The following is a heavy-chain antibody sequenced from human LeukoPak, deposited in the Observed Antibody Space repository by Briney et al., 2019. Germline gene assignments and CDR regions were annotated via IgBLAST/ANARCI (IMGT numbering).Heavy chain of an antibody. V-gene: IGHV3-7*01. CDR1: GFTFTCYW. CDR2: IKPDGSEK. J-gene: IGHJ4*02. D-gene: IGHD6-19*01. Sequence: GGSLRLCCAAAGFTFTCYWMNLVRQAPGEGLEWVANIKPDGSEKYYVDSVKGRFTISRDNAKNSLYLQMNSLRAEDTAVYYCARGGAGHSSGWYASYYWGQGTLVTVSS. CDR3: ARGGAGHSSGWYASYY.